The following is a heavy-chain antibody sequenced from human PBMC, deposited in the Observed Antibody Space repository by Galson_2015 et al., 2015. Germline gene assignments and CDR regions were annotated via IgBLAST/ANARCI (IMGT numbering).Heavy chain of an antibody. V-gene: IGHV3-48*03. D-gene: IGHD2-8*01. J-gene: IGHJ3*02. CDR1: GFTFSSYE. CDR2: ISSSGSTI. Sequence: SLRLSCAASGFTFSSYEMNWVRQAPGKGLEWVSYISSSGSTIYYADSVKGRFTISRDNAKNSLYLQMNSLRAEDTAVYYCEGGTNDAFEIWGQGTMVTVSS. CDR3: EGGTNDAFEI.